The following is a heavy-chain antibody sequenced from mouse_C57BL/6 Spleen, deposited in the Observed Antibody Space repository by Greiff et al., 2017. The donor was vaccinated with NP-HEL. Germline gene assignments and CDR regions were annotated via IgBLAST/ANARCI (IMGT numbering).Heavy chain of an antibody. J-gene: IGHJ4*01. V-gene: IGHV1-12*01. D-gene: IGHD4-1*01. CDR3: AREGNWGSYYAMDY. Sequence: QVQLQQSGAELVRPGASVKMSCKASGYTFTSYNMHWVKQTPSQGLELIGAIYPGNGDTSYNQKFKGKATLTVDKSSSTAYMQLSSLTSEDSAVYFCAREGNWGSYYAMDYWGQGTSVTGSS. CDR1: GYTFTSYN. CDR2: IYPGNGDT.